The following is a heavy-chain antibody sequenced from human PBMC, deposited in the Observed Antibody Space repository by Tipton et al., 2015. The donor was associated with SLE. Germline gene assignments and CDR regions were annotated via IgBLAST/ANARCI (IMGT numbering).Heavy chain of an antibody. CDR3: ARGEMDVFDI. CDR1: GFSISSGGYS. V-gene: IGHV4-30-2*01. Sequence: TLSLTCAVSGFSISSGGYSWSWIRQPPGKGLEWIGYIYHSGRTYYNPSLESRVTMSVDKSRNQFSLRLDSVTAADTALYYCARGEMDVFDIWGQGTVVSVSS. J-gene: IGHJ3*02. CDR2: IYHSGRT.